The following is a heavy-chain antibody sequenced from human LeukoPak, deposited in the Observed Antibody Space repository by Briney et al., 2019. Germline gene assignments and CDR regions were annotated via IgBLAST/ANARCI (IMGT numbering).Heavy chain of an antibody. J-gene: IGHJ5*02. V-gene: IGHV4-34*01. CDR2: INHSGST. CDR1: GGSFSGYY. CDR3: ARGRGGYYYGSGSEYSWFDP. Sequence: PSETLSLTCAVYGGSFSGYYWSWIRQPPGKGLEWIGEINHSGSTNYNPSLKSRVTISVDTSKNQFSLKLSSVTAADTAVYYCARGRGGYYYGSGSEYSWFDPWGQGTLVTVSS. D-gene: IGHD3-10*01.